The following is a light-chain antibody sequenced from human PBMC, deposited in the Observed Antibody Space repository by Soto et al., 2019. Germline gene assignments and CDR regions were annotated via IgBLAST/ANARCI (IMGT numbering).Light chain of an antibody. J-gene: IGLJ3*02. Sequence: QSVLTQPPSASGTPGQRVTIPCSGSSSNIGRNTVNWYQRLPGAAPRRLVYRNNQRPSGVPDRVSGSKSGTSASLAISGLQSEDEADYYCATRDDSLSGVEFGGGTKLTVL. CDR3: ATRDDSLSGVE. CDR1: SSNIGRNT. CDR2: RNN. V-gene: IGLV1-44*01.